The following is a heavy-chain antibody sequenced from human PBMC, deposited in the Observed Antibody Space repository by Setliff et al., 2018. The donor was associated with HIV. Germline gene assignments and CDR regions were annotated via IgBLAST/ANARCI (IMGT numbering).Heavy chain of an antibody. V-gene: IGHV4-31*03. CDR3: ARDGDGNFDY. J-gene: IGHJ4*02. Sequence: PSETLSLTCSVSGGSTTSGGYYWSWIRQHPGKGLEYIGYIYYSGSTYYNPSLKSRVTISVDTSKNQFSLKLSSVTAADTAVYYCARDGDGNFDYWGQGTLVTVSS. CDR1: GGSTTSGGYY. CDR2: IYYSGST. D-gene: IGHD7-27*01.